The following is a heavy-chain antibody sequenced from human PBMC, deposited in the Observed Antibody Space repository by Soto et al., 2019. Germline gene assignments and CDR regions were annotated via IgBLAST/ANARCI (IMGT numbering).Heavy chain of an antibody. Sequence: PGGSLRLSCAASGFTFSSYTMNWVRQAPGKGLEWVSSISSSSSYIYYADSVRGRFTISRDNAKNSLYLQMNSLRAEDTAVYYCASGYDFPYYFDYWGQGTLVTVSS. D-gene: IGHD5-12*01. CDR3: ASGYDFPYYFDY. CDR1: GFTFSSYT. V-gene: IGHV3-21*01. J-gene: IGHJ4*02. CDR2: ISSSSSYI.